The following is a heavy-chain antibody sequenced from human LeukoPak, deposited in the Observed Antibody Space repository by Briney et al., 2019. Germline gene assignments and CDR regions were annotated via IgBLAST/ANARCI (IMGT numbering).Heavy chain of an antibody. CDR1: GFTFDDYA. J-gene: IGHJ6*03. CDR2: ISWNSGSI. V-gene: IGHV3-9*01. CDR3: ARDPAGGGPSGVYYMDV. Sequence: SLRLSCAASGFTFDDYAMHWVRQAPGKGLEWVSGISWNSGSIGYADSVKGRFTISRDNAKNSLYLQMNSLRAEDTAVYYCARDPAGGGPSGVYYMDVWGKGTTVTISS. D-gene: IGHD1-14*01.